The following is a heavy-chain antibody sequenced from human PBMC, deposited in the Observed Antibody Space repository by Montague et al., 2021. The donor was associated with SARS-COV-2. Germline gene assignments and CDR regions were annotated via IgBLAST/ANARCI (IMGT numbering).Heavy chain of an antibody. CDR1: GGSISSGGYY. CDR2: IYHTGST. Sequence: TLSLTCTVSGGSISSGGYYWSWIRQHPGKGLEWIGNIYHTGSTYYNPSLKSRVTISKETSKNHFSLNLSSVTAADSAVYYCARESEYEVLGGYSCGAFDTWGQGTMVTVSS. CDR3: ARESEYEVLGGYSCGAFDT. J-gene: IGHJ3*02. D-gene: IGHD3-16*01. V-gene: IGHV4-31*03.